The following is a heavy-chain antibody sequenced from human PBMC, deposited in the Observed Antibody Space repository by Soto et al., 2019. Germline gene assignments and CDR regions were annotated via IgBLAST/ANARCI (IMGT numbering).Heavy chain of an antibody. CDR1: GFTFSNAW. CDR2: IKSKTDGGTT. V-gene: IGHV3-15*01. J-gene: IGHJ3*02. D-gene: IGHD2-21*02. Sequence: GGSLRLSCAASGFTFSNAWMSWVRQAPGKGLEWVGRIKSKTDGGTTDYAAPVKGRFTISRDDSKNTLYLQMNSLKTEDTAVYYCTTGGNCGGDCYFADAFDIWGQGTMVTVSS. CDR3: TTGGNCGGDCYFADAFDI.